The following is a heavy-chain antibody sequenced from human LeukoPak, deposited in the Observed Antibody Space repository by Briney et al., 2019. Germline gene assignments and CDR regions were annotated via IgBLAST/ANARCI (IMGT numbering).Heavy chain of an antibody. V-gene: IGHV4-4*02. CDR1: GDSITNDNW. Sequence: PSETLSLTCTVSGDSITNDNWWSWVRQPPGKGLEWIGEIYHSGSTNYNPSLKSRVTISVDTSKNQFSLKLSSVTAADTAVYYCARERGVYYYDSSGYLGGHDAFDIWGQGTMVTVSS. J-gene: IGHJ3*02. CDR3: ARERGVYYYDSSGYLGGHDAFDI. D-gene: IGHD3-22*01. CDR2: IYHSGST.